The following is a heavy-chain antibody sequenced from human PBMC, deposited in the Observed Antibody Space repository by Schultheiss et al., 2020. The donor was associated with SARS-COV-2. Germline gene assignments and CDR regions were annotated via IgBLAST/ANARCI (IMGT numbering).Heavy chain of an antibody. Sequence: SGPTLVKPTQTLTLTCTFSGFSLSTSGVGVGWIRQPPGKALEWLALIYWDDDKFYSTSLKTRLTISKDTSKNQVVLTMTNMDPVDTATYYCARYYYDSSVNWFDPWGQGTLVTVSS. CDR1: GFSLSTSGVG. CDR2: IYWDDDK. V-gene: IGHV2-70*01. J-gene: IGHJ5*02. CDR3: ARYYYDSSVNWFDP. D-gene: IGHD3-22*01.